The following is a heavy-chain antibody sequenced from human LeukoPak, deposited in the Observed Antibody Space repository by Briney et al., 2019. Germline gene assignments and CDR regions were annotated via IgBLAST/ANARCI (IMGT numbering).Heavy chain of an antibody. CDR3: ARAYSNYYDSSGYYYYYYYMDV. CDR2: ISSSGSTI. J-gene: IGHJ6*03. V-gene: IGHV3-11*04. Sequence: PGGSLRLSCAASGFTFSDYYMSWIRQAPGKGLEWVSCISSSGSTIYYADSVKGRFTISRDNAKNSLYLQMNSLRAEDTAVYYCARAYSNYYDSSGYYYYYYYMDVWGKGTTVTVSS. CDR1: GFTFSDYY. D-gene: IGHD3-22*01.